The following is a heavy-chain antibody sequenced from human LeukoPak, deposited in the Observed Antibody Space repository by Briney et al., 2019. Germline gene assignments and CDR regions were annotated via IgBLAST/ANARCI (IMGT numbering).Heavy chain of an antibody. CDR2: IWYDGSND. CDR1: GFTFSSYG. CDR3: ARGGGYSGYDYRIFDY. D-gene: IGHD5-12*01. Sequence: GGSLRLSCAASGFTFSSYGMHWVRQAPGKGLEWVAVIWYDGSNDYYADSVKGRFTTSRDNSKNTLYLQMNGLRAEDTAVYYCARGGGYSGYDYRIFDYWGQGTLVIVSS. V-gene: IGHV3-33*01. J-gene: IGHJ4*02.